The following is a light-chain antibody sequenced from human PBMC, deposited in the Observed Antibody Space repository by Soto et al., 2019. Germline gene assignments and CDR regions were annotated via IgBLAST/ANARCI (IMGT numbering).Light chain of an antibody. V-gene: IGKV2-28*01. CDR2: LVS. J-gene: IGKJ5*01. Sequence: IVMTQSPLSLSVTPGEPASISCNSSQSLLHSSGYNYLHWYLQKPGQSPHLLMYLVSRRPSGIPDRFRGTGSGTYFTLEITRVASEDGGLYFCMQALQTPFTFGQGTRLEI. CDR1: QSLLHSSGYNY. CDR3: MQALQTPFT.